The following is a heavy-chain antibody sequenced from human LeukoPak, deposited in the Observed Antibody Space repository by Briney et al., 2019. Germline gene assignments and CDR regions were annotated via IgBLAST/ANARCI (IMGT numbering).Heavy chain of an antibody. CDR2: INPSGGSA. J-gene: IGHJ4*02. CDR1: GYTFTSYY. Sequence: RWASVKVSCKASGYTFTSYYMHWVRQAPGQGLEWMGIINPSGGSAIYAQNFQGRVTMTRDTSTSIFYMELSSLRSEDAAVYFCARDVASSGYYWDWGQGTLVTVSS. D-gene: IGHD3-22*01. CDR3: ARDVASSGYYWD. V-gene: IGHV1-46*01.